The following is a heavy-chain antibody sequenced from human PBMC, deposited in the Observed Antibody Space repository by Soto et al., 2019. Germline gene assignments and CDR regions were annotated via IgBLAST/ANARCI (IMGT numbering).Heavy chain of an antibody. J-gene: IGHJ5*02. Sequence: GASVKVSCKASGYTFTSYYMHWVRQAPGQGLEWMGIINPSGGSTSYAQKFQGRVTMTRDTSTSTVYMELSSLRSEDTAVYYCARSPGQLERQWASHWFDPWGQGTLVTVSS. CDR3: ARSPGQLERQWASHWFDP. D-gene: IGHD1-1*01. V-gene: IGHV1-46*01. CDR2: INPSGGST. CDR1: GYTFTSYY.